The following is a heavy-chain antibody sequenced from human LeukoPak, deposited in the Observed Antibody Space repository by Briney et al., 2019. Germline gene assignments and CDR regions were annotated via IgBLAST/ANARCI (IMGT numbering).Heavy chain of an antibody. CDR2: IYHSGGT. Sequence: PXGKGXXGVGYIYHSGGTYYNPSLKSRVTIAVYRCKNQFSLKLSSVTAADTAVYYCARTKLRYFDYWGQGTLVTVSS. CDR3: ARTKLRYFDY. J-gene: IGHJ4*02. V-gene: IGHV4-30-2*01. D-gene: IGHD3-9*01.